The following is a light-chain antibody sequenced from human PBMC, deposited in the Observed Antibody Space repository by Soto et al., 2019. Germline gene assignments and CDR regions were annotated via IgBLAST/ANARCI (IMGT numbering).Light chain of an antibody. CDR2: QVT. CDR1: GSDLAIYNY. CDR3: SSYTDSSNYV. J-gene: IGLJ1*01. Sequence: QSALTQPASVSGSPGQSITISFTGTGSDLAIYNYVSWYQQQPGKAPKLMIYQVTNRPSGVSNRFSGSRSGNTASLTISGLQAEDEADYYCSSYTDSSNYVFGTGTKVTVL. V-gene: IGLV2-14*01.